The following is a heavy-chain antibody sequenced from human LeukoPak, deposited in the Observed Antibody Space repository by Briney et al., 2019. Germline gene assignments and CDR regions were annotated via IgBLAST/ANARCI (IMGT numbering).Heavy chain of an antibody. V-gene: IGHV3-30*04. Sequence: GGSLRLSCAAFGFTFITYNMHWVRQAPGKGLEWVAVISSDGNKKDYADSVKGRLTISRDNSKNTLYLQMNSLRTEDTAVYYCARGAHKRDDYGGFFDYWGQGTLVTVSS. D-gene: IGHD4-23*01. CDR3: ARGAHKRDDYGGFFDY. J-gene: IGHJ4*02. CDR1: GFTFITYN. CDR2: ISSDGNKK.